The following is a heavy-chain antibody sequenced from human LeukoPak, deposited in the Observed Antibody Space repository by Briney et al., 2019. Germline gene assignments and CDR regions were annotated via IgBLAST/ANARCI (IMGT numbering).Heavy chain of an antibody. CDR1: GGSISTYY. D-gene: IGHD6-6*01. CDR3: ARGGAARLHFQN. CDR2: IYHSGST. Sequence: SETLSLTCTVSGGSISTYYWNWTRQPPGKGLEWIGYIYHSGSTNYNPSLQSRVTISVDTSKNQFSLNLNSVTAADTAVYYCARGGAARLHFQNWGQGTLVTVSS. J-gene: IGHJ1*01. V-gene: IGHV4-59*01.